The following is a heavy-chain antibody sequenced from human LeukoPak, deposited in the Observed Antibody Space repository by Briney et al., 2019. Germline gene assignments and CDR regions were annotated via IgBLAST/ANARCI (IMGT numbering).Heavy chain of an antibody. CDR2: ISSDGSST. V-gene: IGHV3-74*01. CDR1: GFTFSSYW. Sequence: QPGGSLRLSCAASGFTFSSYWMHWVRQAPGKGLVWVSRISSDGSSTSYADSVKGRFTIPRDTPKNTLYLQMNSLRAEDTAVYFCARGYSYGYRIDYWGQGTLVTVSS. CDR3: ARGYSYGYRIDY. D-gene: IGHD5-18*01. J-gene: IGHJ4*02.